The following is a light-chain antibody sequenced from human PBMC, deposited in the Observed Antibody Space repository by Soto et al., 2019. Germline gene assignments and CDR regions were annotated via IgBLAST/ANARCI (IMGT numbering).Light chain of an antibody. CDR3: QQSYNTPWT. CDR1: QSISSY. J-gene: IGKJ1*01. CDR2: TAS. V-gene: IGKV1-39*01. Sequence: DIQMTQSPSSLSASVGDRVTITCRASQSISSYLNWYQHKPGKAPKLLIYTASSLQSGVPSRFSGSGSGTDFTLTISSLQPEDFATYYCQQSYNTPWTFGQGTKVDIK.